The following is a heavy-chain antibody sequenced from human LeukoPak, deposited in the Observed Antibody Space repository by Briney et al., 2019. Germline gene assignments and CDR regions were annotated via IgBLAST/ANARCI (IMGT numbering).Heavy chain of an antibody. D-gene: IGHD4-17*01. CDR1: GGSISSSNW. J-gene: IGHJ4*02. CDR3: ARTDYGDYNKIDY. Sequence: PSETLSLTCAVSGGSISSSNWWSWVRQPPGKGLEWIGEIYHSGSTNYNPTLKSRVTISVDKSKNQFSLKLSSVTAADTAVYYCARTDYGDYNKIDYWGQGTLVTVSS. V-gene: IGHV4-4*02. CDR2: IYHSGST.